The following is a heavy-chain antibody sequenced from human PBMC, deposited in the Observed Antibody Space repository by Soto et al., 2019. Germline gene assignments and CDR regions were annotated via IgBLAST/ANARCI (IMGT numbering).Heavy chain of an antibody. CDR3: ARDLGYSYGYGFDY. CDR2: ISTTSTRI. D-gene: IGHD5-18*01. V-gene: IGHV3-21*01. Sequence: EVQLVESGGGLVKAGGSLRLSCSASGFTFSTYTVDWVRQAPGKGLEWVSSISTTSTRIFYADSVRGRFTISRDNAKNSLSLQMNSLRAEDTAVYYCARDLGYSYGYGFDYWGQGILVTVSS. CDR1: GFTFSTYT. J-gene: IGHJ4*02.